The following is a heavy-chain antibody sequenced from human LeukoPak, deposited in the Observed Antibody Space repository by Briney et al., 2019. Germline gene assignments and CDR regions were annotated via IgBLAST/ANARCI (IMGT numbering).Heavy chain of an antibody. V-gene: IGHV3-9*01. J-gene: IGHJ3*02. CDR2: VSWNGGSV. CDR3: AKSSAFDI. CDR1: GFIFNDYA. Sequence: GGSLRLSCSASGFIFNDYAMHWVRQAPGKGLEWVSGVSWNGGSVGYADSVKGRFTISRDNANNSLYLQMNSLRPEDTALYYRAKSSAFDIWGQGTMVTVSS.